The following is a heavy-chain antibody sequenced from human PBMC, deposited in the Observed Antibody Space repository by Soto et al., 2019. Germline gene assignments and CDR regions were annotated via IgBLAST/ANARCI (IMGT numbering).Heavy chain of an antibody. J-gene: IGHJ4*02. CDR1: GASMTNYF. D-gene: IGHD3-16*01. Sequence: SKTLSLTCTVSGASMTNYFGSWVRQPPGRGLEWIGYMYSSGSSSYSSSLRSRVTISVDTSKNQMSLQLSSVTAADTAVYYCVRLGHTFGGAIWGRGTLVTVSS. CDR3: VRLGHTFGGAI. CDR2: MYSSGSS. V-gene: IGHV4-59*01.